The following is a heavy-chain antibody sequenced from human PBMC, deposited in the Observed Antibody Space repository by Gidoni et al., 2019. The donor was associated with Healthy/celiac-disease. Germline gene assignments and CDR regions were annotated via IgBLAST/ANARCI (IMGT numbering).Heavy chain of an antibody. J-gene: IGHJ6*03. Sequence: QVQLVESGGGVVQPGRSLRPSCAASGFTFSSYGMHWVRQAPGKGLEWVAVIWYDGSNKYYADSVKGRFTISRDNSKNTLYLQMNSLRAEDTAVYYCARITPESYYYYMDVWGKGTTVTVSS. CDR1: GFTFSSYG. D-gene: IGHD2-15*01. V-gene: IGHV3-33*01. CDR2: IWYDGSNK. CDR3: ARITPESYYYYMDV.